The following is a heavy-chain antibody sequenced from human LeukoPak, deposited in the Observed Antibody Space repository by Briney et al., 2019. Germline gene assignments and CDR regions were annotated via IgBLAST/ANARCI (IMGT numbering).Heavy chain of an antibody. CDR3: ARDPSTVYRGNYY. Sequence: GGSLRLSCAASGFTFSSYSMNWVRQAPGKGLEWVSSISSSSYIYYADSVKGRFTISRDNAKNSLYLQMNSLRAEDTAVYYCARDPSTVYRGNYYWGQGTLVTVSS. V-gene: IGHV3-21*01. CDR1: GFTFSSYS. J-gene: IGHJ4*02. D-gene: IGHD4-23*01. CDR2: ISSSSYI.